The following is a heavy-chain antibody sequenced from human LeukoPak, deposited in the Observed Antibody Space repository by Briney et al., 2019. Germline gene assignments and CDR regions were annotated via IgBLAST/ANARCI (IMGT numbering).Heavy chain of an antibody. D-gene: IGHD3-22*01. J-gene: IGHJ4*02. CDR2: INHSGST. Sequence: SETLSLTCAVYGGSFSGYYWSWIRQPPGRGLEWIGEINHSGSTNYNPSLKSRVTISVDTSKNQFSLKLSSVTAADTAVYYCARGRPSSAYYYDSSGYYYAYWGQGTLVTVSS. CDR3: ARGRPSSAYYYDSSGYYYAY. V-gene: IGHV4-34*01. CDR1: GGSFSGYY.